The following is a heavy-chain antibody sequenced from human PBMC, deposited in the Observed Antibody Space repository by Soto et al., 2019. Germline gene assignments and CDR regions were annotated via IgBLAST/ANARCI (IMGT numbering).Heavy chain of an antibody. Sequence: ASVKVSWKASGYTFTSYYMHWVRQAPGQGLEWMGLINPRGGSTTYAQKFQGRVTMTRDTSTSTAYMELRSLRSEDTAVYYCARGVATVYWYFDLWGRGTLVTVSS. CDR3: ARGVATVYWYFDL. V-gene: IGHV1-46*01. CDR2: INPRGGST. D-gene: IGHD5-12*01. J-gene: IGHJ2*01. CDR1: GYTFTSYY.